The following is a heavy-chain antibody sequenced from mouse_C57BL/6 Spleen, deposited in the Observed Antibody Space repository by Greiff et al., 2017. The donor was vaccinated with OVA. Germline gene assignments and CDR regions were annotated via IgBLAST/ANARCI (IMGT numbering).Heavy chain of an antibody. Sequence: VNVVESGPELVKPGASVKISCKASGYAFSSSWMNWVKQRPGKGLEWIGRIYPGDGDTNYNGKFKGKATLTADKSSSTAYMQLSSLTSEDSAVYFCARWGTTVVEDYWGQGTTLTVSS. CDR2: IYPGDGDT. V-gene: IGHV1-82*01. CDR3: ARWGTTVVEDY. CDR1: GYAFSSSW. J-gene: IGHJ2*01. D-gene: IGHD1-1*01.